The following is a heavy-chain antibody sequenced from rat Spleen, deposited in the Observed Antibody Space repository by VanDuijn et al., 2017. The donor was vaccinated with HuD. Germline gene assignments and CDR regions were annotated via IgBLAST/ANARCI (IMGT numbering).Heavy chain of an antibody. CDR2: IVPSGGGT. D-gene: IGHD1-12*02. J-gene: IGHJ4*01. CDR3: ARMAYYDGSYYYYVMDA. Sequence: EVKLVESGGGLVQPGRSLKLSCVASGFNFNDHWMTWIRQAPGKGLEWVASIVPSGGGTYYRDSVKGRFTISRDNAKSTLYLQMDSLRSEDTATYYCARMAYYDGSYYYYVMDAWGQGASVTVSS. V-gene: IGHV5-31*01. CDR1: GFNFNDHW.